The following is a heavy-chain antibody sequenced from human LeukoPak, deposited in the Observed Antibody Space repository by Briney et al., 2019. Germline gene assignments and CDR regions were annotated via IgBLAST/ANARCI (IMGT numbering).Heavy chain of an antibody. J-gene: IGHJ3*02. CDR1: GGSISSYY. D-gene: IGHD1-14*01. CDR3: ARAQFDNPGPQTHYAFDI. CDR2: IYYSGST. V-gene: IGHV4-59*01. Sequence: SETLSLTCTVSGGSISSYYWSWIRQPPGKGLEWIGYIYYSGSTNYNPSLKSRVTISVDTSKNQFSLKLSSVTAADTAVYYCARAQFDNPGPQTHYAFDIWGQGTMVTVSS.